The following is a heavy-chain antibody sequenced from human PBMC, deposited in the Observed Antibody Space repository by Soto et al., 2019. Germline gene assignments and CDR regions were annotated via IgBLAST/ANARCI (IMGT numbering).Heavy chain of an antibody. D-gene: IGHD2-21*02. J-gene: IGHJ5*02. CDR1: GDSIGGVGY. V-gene: IGHV4-31*03. CDR2: ISSSGST. Sequence: PSETLSLTCTVSGDSIGGVGYWSWIRQFPGRGLEWIGCISSSGSTYYNPALKNRISLSLDTSQNQFSLKLLSVTAAETAIYYCARSGVTGIVIPSHWFDPWGQGTLVTVSS. CDR3: ARSGVTGIVIPSHWFDP.